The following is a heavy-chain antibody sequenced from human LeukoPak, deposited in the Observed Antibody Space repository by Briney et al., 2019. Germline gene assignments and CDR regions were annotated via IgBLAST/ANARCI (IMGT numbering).Heavy chain of an antibody. J-gene: IGHJ4*02. Sequence: ASVKVSCKASGDTFIDYYIHWARQAPGQGLEWMGIINPSGDSTTYAQKFQGRVTMTRDTSTTTVYMELSSLRSEDTAVYYCARDEITPRGIGLDYWGQGTLVTVSS. CDR1: GDTFIDYY. V-gene: IGHV1-46*01. CDR3: ARDEITPRGIGLDY. CDR2: INPSGDST. D-gene: IGHD1-14*01.